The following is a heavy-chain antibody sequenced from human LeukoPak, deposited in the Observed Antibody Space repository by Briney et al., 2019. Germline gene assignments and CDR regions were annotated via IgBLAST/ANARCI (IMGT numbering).Heavy chain of an antibody. CDR1: GFTFSNYW. D-gene: IGHD1-14*01. V-gene: IGHV3-74*01. J-gene: IGHJ4*02. CDR2: IYTDGSST. Sequence: GGSLRLSCAASGFTFSNYWMHWVRQAPGKGLVWVSRIYTDGSSTNYADSVKGRFTISRDNAKNTLYLQMNSLRGEDTAVYYCARGASNRFDYWGQGTLVTVSS. CDR3: ARGASNRFDY.